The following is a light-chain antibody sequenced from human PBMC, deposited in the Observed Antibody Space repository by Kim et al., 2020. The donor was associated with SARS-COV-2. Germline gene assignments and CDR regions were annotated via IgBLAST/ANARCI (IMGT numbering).Light chain of an antibody. CDR1: SGHSSYG. CDR2: LNSDGSH. V-gene: IGLV4-69*01. Sequence: SVKLTCTLRSGHSSYGNEWHQHQPEKGPRYLMRLNSDGSHNKGDGIPVRFSGSSSGAERYLTVSSLQSEDEADYYCQTWVSSKGFFGGGTQLTVL. CDR3: QTWVSSKGF. J-gene: IGLJ2*01.